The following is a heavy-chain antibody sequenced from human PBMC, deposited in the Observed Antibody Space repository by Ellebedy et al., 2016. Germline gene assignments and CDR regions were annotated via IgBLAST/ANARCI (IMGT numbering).Heavy chain of an antibody. CDR3: ARIPYSNYFDY. D-gene: IGHD6-13*01. J-gene: IGHJ4*02. CDR2: INAGNGNT. CDR1: GYTFTRHA. V-gene: IGHV1-3*01. Sequence: ASVKVSCKASGYTFTRHAMHWVRQAPGQRLEWMGWINAGNGNTKYSQKFQGRVTMTRDTSASTAYMELSSLNSEDTALFYCARIPYSNYFDYWGQGTLVTVSS.